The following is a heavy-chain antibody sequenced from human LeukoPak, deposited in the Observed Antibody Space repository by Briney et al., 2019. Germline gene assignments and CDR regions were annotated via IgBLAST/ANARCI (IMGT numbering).Heavy chain of an antibody. J-gene: IGHJ5*02. CDR1: GYTFTSYD. V-gene: IGHV1-8*01. CDR2: MNPNSGNT. CDR3: ARKLWFGELLPNWFDP. Sequence: ASVKVSCKASGYTFTSYDINWVRQATGQGPEWMGWMNPNSGNTGYAQKFQGRVTMTRNTSISTAYMELSSLRSEDTAVYYCARKLWFGELLPNWFDPWGQGTLVTVSS. D-gene: IGHD3-10*01.